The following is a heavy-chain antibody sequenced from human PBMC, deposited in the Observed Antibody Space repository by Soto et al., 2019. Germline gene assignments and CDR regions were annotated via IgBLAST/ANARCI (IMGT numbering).Heavy chain of an antibody. CDR1: GGSISSYY. J-gene: IGHJ6*02. V-gene: IGHV4-59*01. CDR2: IYYSGST. Sequence: SETLSLTCTVSGGSISSYYWSWIRQPPGKGLEWIGYIYYSGSTNYNPSLKSRVTISVDTSKNQFSLKLSSVTAADTAVYYCARLYSSSISYYGMDVWGQGTTVTV. CDR3: ARLYSSSISYYGMDV. D-gene: IGHD6-6*01.